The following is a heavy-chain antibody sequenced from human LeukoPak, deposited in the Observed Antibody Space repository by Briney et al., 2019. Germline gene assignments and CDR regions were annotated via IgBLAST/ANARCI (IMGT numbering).Heavy chain of an antibody. CDR2: IYYSGST. CDR3: ARLARGSGSYYFDY. CDR1: GGSISSSSYY. J-gene: IGHJ4*02. Sequence: PSETLSLTCTVSGGSISSSSYYWGWIRRPPGKGLEWIGSIYYSGSTYYNPSLKSRVTISVDTSKNQFSLKLSSVTAADTAVYYCARLARGSGSYYFDYWGQGTLVTVSS. V-gene: IGHV4-39*01. D-gene: IGHD1-26*01.